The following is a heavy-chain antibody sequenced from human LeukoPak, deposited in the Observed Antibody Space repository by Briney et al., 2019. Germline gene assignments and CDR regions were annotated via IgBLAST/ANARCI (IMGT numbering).Heavy chain of an antibody. J-gene: IGHJ4*02. V-gene: IGHV3-30*02. CDR3: AKEAVPAADIIDY. D-gene: IGHD2-2*01. Sequence: GGSLRLSCAASGFTFSSYGMHWVRQAPGKGLEWVVFIRYDGSNKYYADSVKGRFTISRDNSKNTLYLQMNSLRAEDTAVYYCAKEAVPAADIIDYWGQGTLVTVSS. CDR1: GFTFSSYG. CDR2: IRYDGSNK.